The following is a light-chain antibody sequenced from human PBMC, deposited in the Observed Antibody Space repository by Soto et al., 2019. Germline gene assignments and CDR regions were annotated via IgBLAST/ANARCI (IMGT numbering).Light chain of an antibody. CDR3: QRYSMWPRS. Sequence: EIVMTQAPSTLSVSPGERAKLSCRASQIVSSKLAWYQQKPGQAPRLLSYGASTRATCIPARFSGSGCGTEFTLTFSSLQSKDFAVYFCQRYSMWPRSFGKETRL. V-gene: IGKV3-15*01. CDR1: QIVSSK. J-gene: IGKJ5*01. CDR2: GAS.